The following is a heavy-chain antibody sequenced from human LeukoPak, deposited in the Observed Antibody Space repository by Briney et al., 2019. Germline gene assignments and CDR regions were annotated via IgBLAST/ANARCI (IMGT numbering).Heavy chain of an antibody. V-gene: IGHV4-34*01. J-gene: IGHJ4*02. CDR3: VREREKRKYSYGYSDY. Sequence: SETLPLTCAVYGGSFSGYYWTWIRQPPGKGLEWIGEIYHSGNTNYNPSLKSRVTISVDTSKSQFSLKLSSVTAADTAVYYCVREREKRKYSYGYSDYWGQGILVTVSS. D-gene: IGHD5-18*01. CDR2: IYHSGNT. CDR1: GGSFSGYY.